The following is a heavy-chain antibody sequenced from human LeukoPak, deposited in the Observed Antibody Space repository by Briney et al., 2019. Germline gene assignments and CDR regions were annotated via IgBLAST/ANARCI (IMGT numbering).Heavy chain of an antibody. J-gene: IGHJ4*02. CDR1: GGTFSSYA. V-gene: IGHV1-69*13. Sequence: ASVKVSCKASGGTFSSYAISWVRQAPGQGLEWMGGITPIFGTANYARKFQGRVTITADESTSTAYMELSSLRSEDTAVYYCARATYSSGWFHLQYFDYWGQGTLVTVSS. CDR2: ITPIFGTA. D-gene: IGHD6-19*01. CDR3: ARATYSSGWFHLQYFDY.